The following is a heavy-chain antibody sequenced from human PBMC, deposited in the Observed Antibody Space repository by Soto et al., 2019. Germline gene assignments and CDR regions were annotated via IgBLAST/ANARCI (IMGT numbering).Heavy chain of an antibody. CDR3: ARGLDGNSRHNYYYYYMDV. J-gene: IGHJ6*03. CDR2: MNPNSGNT. V-gene: IGHV1-8*01. Sequence: FTASGNTFTSYDMNWVRQATGQGLEWMGWMNPNSGNTGYAQKFQGRVTMTRNTSISTAYMELSSLRSEDTAVYCCARGLDGNSRHNYYYYYMDVWGKGTTVTVSS. D-gene: IGHD6-13*01. CDR1: GNTFTSYD.